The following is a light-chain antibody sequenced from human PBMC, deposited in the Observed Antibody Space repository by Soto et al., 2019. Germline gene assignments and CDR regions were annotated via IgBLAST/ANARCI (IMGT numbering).Light chain of an antibody. CDR2: TGS. CDR1: QAIDSW. CDR3: QQTLSFPPT. J-gene: IGKJ1*01. Sequence: DIQMTQSPSSVSASVGDRVTITCRASQAIDSWLAWYQQKPVEAPKLLIFTGSLLHSGVPPRFSGSGSGTDFTLTISSLQPEDFATYYCQQTLSFPPTFGQGTKV. V-gene: IGKV1-12*01.